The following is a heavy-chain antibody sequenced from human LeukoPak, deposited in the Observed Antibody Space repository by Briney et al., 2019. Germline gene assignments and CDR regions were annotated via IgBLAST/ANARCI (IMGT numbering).Heavy chain of an antibody. CDR1: GGSISNYY. Sequence: SETLSLTCTVSGGSISNYYWSWIRQPPGRGLEWIGYTYYSGSTNYNPSLKGRVTTSVDTPKNQFSLRLSSVTAADTAVYYCARVYYSSSYDYWYFDLWGRGTLVTVSS. CDR2: TYYSGST. CDR3: ARVYYSSSYDYWYFDL. J-gene: IGHJ2*01. V-gene: IGHV4-59*08. D-gene: IGHD6-13*01.